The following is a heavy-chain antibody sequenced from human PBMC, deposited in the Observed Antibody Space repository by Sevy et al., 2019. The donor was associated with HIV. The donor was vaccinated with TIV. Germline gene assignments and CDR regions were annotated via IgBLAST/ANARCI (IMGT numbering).Heavy chain of an antibody. D-gene: IGHD3-16*01. CDR2: ISSSSSYI. CDR3: ARESYYVKAFDI. V-gene: IGHV3-21*01. Sequence: GGSLRLSCAASGFTFSSDSMNWVRQAPGKGLEWVSSISSSSSYIYYADSVKGRFTISRDNAKNSLYLQMNSLRAEDTAVYYCARESYYVKAFDIWGQGTMVTVSS. CDR1: GFTFSSDS. J-gene: IGHJ3*02.